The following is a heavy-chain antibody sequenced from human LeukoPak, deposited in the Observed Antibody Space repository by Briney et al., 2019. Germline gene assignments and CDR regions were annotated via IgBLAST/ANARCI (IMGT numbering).Heavy chain of an antibody. CDR3: ARHGDSSSYYFDY. J-gene: IGHJ4*02. CDR2: IDYDGRT. D-gene: IGHD6-6*01. V-gene: IGHV4-39*01. Sequence: SETLSLTCTVSGGSISSSYYWGWVRQPPGKGLEWIGSIDYDGRTYYNPSLKSGVTISLDTSKNQFSLEVSSVTAADTAVYYCARHGDSSSYYFDYWGQGTLVTVSS. CDR1: GGSISSSYY.